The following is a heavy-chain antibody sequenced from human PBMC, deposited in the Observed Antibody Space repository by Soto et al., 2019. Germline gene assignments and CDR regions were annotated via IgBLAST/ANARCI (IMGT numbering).Heavy chain of an antibody. CDR2: IYPGDSDT. D-gene: IGHD2-15*01. V-gene: IGHV5-51*01. J-gene: IGHJ4*02. CDR1: GYSFTSYW. CDR3: ARRGVWELLEGRGYYFDY. Sequence: GESLKISCKGSGYSFTSYWIGWVRQMPGKGLEWMGVIYPGDSDTSYSPSFQGQVTTSADKSISTAYLQWSSLKASDTAMYYCARRGVWELLEGRGYYFDYWGQGTLVTVSS.